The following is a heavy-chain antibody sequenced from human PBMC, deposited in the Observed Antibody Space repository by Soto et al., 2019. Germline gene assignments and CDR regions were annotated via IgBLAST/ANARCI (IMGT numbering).Heavy chain of an antibody. Sequence: QVQLQESGPGLVKPSQTLSLTCTVSGGSISSGGYYWRWIGQHPGKGLEWIGYIYYSGSNYYNPSLKSRVTISVDTSKNQFSLKLSSVTAADTAVYYCARGAPITMIVLWGQGTLVTVSS. CDR3: ARGAPITMIVL. J-gene: IGHJ4*02. CDR1: GGSISSGGYY. V-gene: IGHV4-31*03. D-gene: IGHD3-22*01. CDR2: IYYSGSN.